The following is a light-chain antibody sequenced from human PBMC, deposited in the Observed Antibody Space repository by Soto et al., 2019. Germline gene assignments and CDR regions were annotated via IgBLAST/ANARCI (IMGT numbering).Light chain of an antibody. CDR1: QSISNY. CDR2: AAS. Sequence: DLQMTQSPSSLSASVGERVTITCRASQSISNYLNWYQQKPGKAPKLLIYAASSLQSGVPSRFSGSGSGTDFTLTISSLQPEDFATYYCQQSYSTPSTFGQGTKVEIK. V-gene: IGKV1-39*01. J-gene: IGKJ1*01. CDR3: QQSYSTPST.